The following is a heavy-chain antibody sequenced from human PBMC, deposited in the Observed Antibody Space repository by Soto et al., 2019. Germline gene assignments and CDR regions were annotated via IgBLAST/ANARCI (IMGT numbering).Heavy chain of an antibody. J-gene: IGHJ4*02. Sequence: QVQLQQWGAGLLKPSETLSLTCAVYGGSLSGHYWNWIRQPPGKGLEGFGEINHSGVTKYNPSLKSLLTISVDTSKHQFSLSLRSVTVADTAVYYCARGQYRRDYWGQGTLVTVSS. V-gene: IGHV4-34*01. CDR1: GGSLSGHY. CDR3: ARGQYRRDY. D-gene: IGHD2-2*02. CDR2: INHSGVT.